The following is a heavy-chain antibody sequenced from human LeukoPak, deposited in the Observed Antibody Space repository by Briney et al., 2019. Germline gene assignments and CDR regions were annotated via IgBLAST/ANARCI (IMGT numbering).Heavy chain of an antibody. CDR2: IYYSGST. CDR1: GGSISSYY. J-gene: IGHJ4*02. Sequence: SETLSLTCTVSGGSISSYYWSWIRQPPGKGLEWIGYIYYSGSTNYNPSLKSRVTISVDTSKNQFSLKLSSVTAADTAVYYCARRLGGSGWSEFDYWGQGTLVTVSS. CDR3: ARRLGGSGWSEFDY. D-gene: IGHD6-19*01. V-gene: IGHV4-59*08.